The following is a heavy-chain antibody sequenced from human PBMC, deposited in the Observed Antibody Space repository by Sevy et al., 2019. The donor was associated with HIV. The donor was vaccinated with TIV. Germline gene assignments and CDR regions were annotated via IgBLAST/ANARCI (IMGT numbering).Heavy chain of an antibody. CDR2: INSDGGST. J-gene: IGHJ3*02. CDR1: GFAFSSYW. Sequence: GGSLRLSCAASGFAFSSYWMHWVRQTPGKGLVWVSRINSDGGSTSYADSVKGRFTISRDNAKNTLYLQMNSLRAEDTAVCYCARPYDSSGYYVYAFDIWGQGTMVTVSS. CDR3: ARPYDSSGYYVYAFDI. D-gene: IGHD3-22*01. V-gene: IGHV3-74*01.